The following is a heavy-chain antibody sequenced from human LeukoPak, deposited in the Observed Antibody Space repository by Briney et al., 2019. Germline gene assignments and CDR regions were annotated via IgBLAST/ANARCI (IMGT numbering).Heavy chain of an antibody. D-gene: IGHD1-14*01. CDR2: INWNGGST. Sequence: GGSLRLSCAASGFTFDDYGMSWVRQAPGKGLEWVSGINWNGGSTGYADSVKGRFTISRDNAKNSLYLQMNSLRAEDTAVYYCARYRNYLEAFDIWGQGTMVTVSS. V-gene: IGHV3-20*04. CDR3: ARYRNYLEAFDI. J-gene: IGHJ3*02. CDR1: GFTFDDYG.